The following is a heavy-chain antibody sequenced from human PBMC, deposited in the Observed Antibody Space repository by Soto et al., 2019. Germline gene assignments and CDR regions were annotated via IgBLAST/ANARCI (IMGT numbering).Heavy chain of an antibody. Sequence: SETLSLTCAVYGGSFSGYFWCWIRQPPGKGLEWIGEINHSGTTNYNPSLKSRVTISVDTSKNQFSLNVNSLTAADTAIYYCARGPLWFGESWGQGTLVTVS. D-gene: IGHD3-10*01. CDR2: INHSGTT. CDR3: ARGPLWFGES. V-gene: IGHV4-34*01. CDR1: GGSFSGYF. J-gene: IGHJ4*02.